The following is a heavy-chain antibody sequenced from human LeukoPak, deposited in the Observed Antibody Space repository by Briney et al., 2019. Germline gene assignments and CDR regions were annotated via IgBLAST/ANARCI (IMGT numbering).Heavy chain of an antibody. CDR2: IYTSGST. Sequence: KASETLSLTCTVSGGSISSYYWSWIRQPAGKGLEWIGRIYTSGSTNYNPSLKSRVTMSVDTSKNQFSLKLSSVTAADTAVYYCARVEYCTSANCYIGGYYWGQGTLVTVSS. D-gene: IGHD2-2*02. CDR3: ARVEYCTSANCYIGGYY. J-gene: IGHJ4*02. CDR1: GGSISSYY. V-gene: IGHV4-4*07.